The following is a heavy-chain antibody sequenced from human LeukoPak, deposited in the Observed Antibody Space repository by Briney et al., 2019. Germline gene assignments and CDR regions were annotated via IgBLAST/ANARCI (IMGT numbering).Heavy chain of an antibody. CDR1: GGSISSSSYY. CDR2: IYYSGST. D-gene: IGHD6-13*01. J-gene: IGHJ5*02. Sequence: PSETLSLTCTVSGGSISSSSYYWGWVRQPPGKGLEWIGSIYYSGSTYYNPSLKSRVTISVDTSKNQFSLKLSSVTAADTAVYYCAIERRQSSSWYQNWFDAWGQGILVTVSS. V-gene: IGHV4-39*02. CDR3: AIERRQSSSWYQNWFDA.